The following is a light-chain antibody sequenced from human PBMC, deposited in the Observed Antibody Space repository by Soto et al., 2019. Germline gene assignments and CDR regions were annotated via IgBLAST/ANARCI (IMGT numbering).Light chain of an antibody. J-gene: IGKJ1*01. CDR2: DAS. CDR1: QSVSSD. CDR3: QQYGSSPTWT. V-gene: IGKV3-20*01. Sequence: EIVMTQSPATLSVSPGERATLSCRASQSVSSDLAWYHQKPGQAPRLLIHDASDRATGIPGRFIGSGSGTYFTLTISRLEPEDSAVYYCQQYGSSPTWTFGQGTKVDIK.